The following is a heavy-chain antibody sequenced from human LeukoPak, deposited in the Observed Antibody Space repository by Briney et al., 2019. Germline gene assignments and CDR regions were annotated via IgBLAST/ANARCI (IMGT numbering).Heavy chain of an antibody. CDR3: ARAPTDYGDSRGSFDI. V-gene: IGHV3-33*01. Sequence: QTGGSLRLSCAASGFNFSTSGMHWVRQAPGKGLEWVAIIWYDGSDEYYADSVKGRFSISRDNSKNTLYLQMDSLRAEDTAVYYCARAPTDYGDSRGSFDIWGPGTMVTVSS. J-gene: IGHJ3*02. D-gene: IGHD4-17*01. CDR1: GFNFSTSG. CDR2: IWYDGSDE.